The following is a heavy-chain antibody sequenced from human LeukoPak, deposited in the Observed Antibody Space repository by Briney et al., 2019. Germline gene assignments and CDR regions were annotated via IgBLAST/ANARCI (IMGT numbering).Heavy chain of an antibody. CDR3: ARDTDYYDSSGYYSDAFDI. Sequence: GGSLRLSCAASGFTFSSYSMNWVRQAPGKGLEWVSSISSSSSYIYYADSAKGRFTISRDNAKNSLYLQMNSLRAEDTAVYYCARDTDYYDSSGYYSDAFDIWGQGTMVTVSS. CDR2: ISSSSSYI. J-gene: IGHJ3*02. D-gene: IGHD3-22*01. V-gene: IGHV3-21*01. CDR1: GFTFSSYS.